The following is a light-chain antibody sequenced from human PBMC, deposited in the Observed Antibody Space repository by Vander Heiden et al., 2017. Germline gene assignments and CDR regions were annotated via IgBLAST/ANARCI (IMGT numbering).Light chain of an antibody. CDR2: ADS. CDR1: NIGSKS. V-gene: IGLV3-21*02. J-gene: IGLJ2*01. CDR3: QVWDSSSDHVV. Sequence: SYVLTQPPSVSVAPGQPDRITWGGNNIGSKSVHWYQQRPGQAPVLVVYADSDRPSGIPERFSGSNSGNTATLTISRVEAGDEADYYCQVWDSSSDHVVFGGGTTLTVL.